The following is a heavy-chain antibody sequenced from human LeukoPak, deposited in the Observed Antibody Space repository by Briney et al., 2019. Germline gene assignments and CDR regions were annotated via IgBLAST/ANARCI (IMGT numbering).Heavy chain of an antibody. V-gene: IGHV4-59*01. CDR3: AKGISSSWPYYYYMDV. J-gene: IGHJ6*03. CDR1: GGSINSYY. D-gene: IGHD6-13*01. Sequence: SETLSLTCTVSGGSINSYYWSWIRQPPGKGLEWIGYIYYSGSTNYNPSLKSRVTTSVDTSKNQFSLKLSSVTAADTAVYYCAKGISSSWPYYYYMDVWGKGTTVIVSS. CDR2: IYYSGST.